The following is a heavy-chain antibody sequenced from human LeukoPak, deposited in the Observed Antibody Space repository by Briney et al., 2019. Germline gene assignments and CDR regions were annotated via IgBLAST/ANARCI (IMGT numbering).Heavy chain of an antibody. J-gene: IGHJ6*02. CDR2: IIPIFGTA. CDR3: ARVALGRRWLPSSYYYGMDV. V-gene: IGHV1-69*13. D-gene: IGHD5-24*01. CDR1: GGTFISYG. Sequence: SVKVSCKASGGTFISYGINWVRQAPGQGLEWMGGIIPIFGTADYAPKFQGRVTITADESTSTAYVELSNLRSEDTAVYYCARVALGRRWLPSSYYYGMDVWGQGTTVTVSS.